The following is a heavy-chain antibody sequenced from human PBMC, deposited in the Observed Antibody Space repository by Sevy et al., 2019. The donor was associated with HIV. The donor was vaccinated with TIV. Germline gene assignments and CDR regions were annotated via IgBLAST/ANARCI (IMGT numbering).Heavy chain of an antibody. J-gene: IGHJ3*02. V-gene: IGHV4-59*01. CDR2: IYYSGST. D-gene: IGHD2-21*02. CDR1: GGSISSYY. Sequence: SETLSLTCTVSGGSISSYYRSWIRQPPGKGLEWIGYIYYSGSTNYNPSLKSRVTISVDTSKNQFSLKLSSVTAADTAVYYCAREGLGLLGDDAFDIWGQGTMVTVSS. CDR3: AREGLGLLGDDAFDI.